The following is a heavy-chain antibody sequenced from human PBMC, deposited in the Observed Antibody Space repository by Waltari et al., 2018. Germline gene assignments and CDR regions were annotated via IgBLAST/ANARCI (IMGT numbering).Heavy chain of an antibody. CDR1: GGSISSGSYY. Sequence: QLQLQESGPGLVKPSETLSLTCTVSGGSISSGSYYWGWIRQPPGKGLESIGYISYSGTHYYDLSLKRLVPMSVGTSRGQYSLSLRSVAAADTAVYYCGGYYGNGEGWPHPWGQGTLVTVSS. CDR3: GGYYGNGEGWPHP. D-gene: IGHD3-3*01. J-gene: IGHJ5*02. CDR2: ISYSGTH. V-gene: IGHV4-39*07.